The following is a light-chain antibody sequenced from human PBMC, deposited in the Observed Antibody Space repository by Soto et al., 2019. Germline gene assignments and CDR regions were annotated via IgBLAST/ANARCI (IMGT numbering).Light chain of an antibody. Sequence: DIQMTQSPSSLSASGGDRVTVTCRASQSISTYVNWYQHKPGKAPKVVIYAASTLPSGVPSRFSGSGSGTDFTLTINNLQPDDIATYYSQQNYRAPWTLGQGTQVEVK. CDR1: QSISTY. V-gene: IGKV1-39*01. CDR2: AAS. CDR3: QQNYRAPWT. J-gene: IGKJ1*01.